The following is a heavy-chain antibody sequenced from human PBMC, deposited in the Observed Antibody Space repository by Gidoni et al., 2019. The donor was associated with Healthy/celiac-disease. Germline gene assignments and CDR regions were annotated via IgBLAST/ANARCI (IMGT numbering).Heavy chain of an antibody. CDR3: ARDKVEMDTATVDYAFDI. D-gene: IGHD5-18*01. Sequence: EVQLVESGGGLVQPGGSLRPSCAASGFTFSSYEMNWVRQAPGKGLEWVSYISSSGSTIYYADSVKGRFTISRDNAKNSLYLQMNSLRAEDTAVYYCARDKVEMDTATVDYAFDIWGQGTMVTVSS. J-gene: IGHJ3*02. CDR2: ISSSGSTI. V-gene: IGHV3-48*03. CDR1: GFTFSSYE.